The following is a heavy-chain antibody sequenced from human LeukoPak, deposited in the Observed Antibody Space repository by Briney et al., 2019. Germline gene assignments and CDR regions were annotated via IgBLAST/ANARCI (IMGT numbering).Heavy chain of an antibody. CDR1: GFTFSSYG. V-gene: IGHV3-7*03. CDR2: VNRDGSET. J-gene: IGHJ6*02. Sequence: GGSLRLSCAASGFTFSSYGMHWVRQVPGRGPEWVANVNRDGSETYYLDSVKGRFTISKDSAKNSLYLQMNSLRAEDTALYHCARNNGMDVWGQGTTVIVSS. CDR3: ARNNGMDV.